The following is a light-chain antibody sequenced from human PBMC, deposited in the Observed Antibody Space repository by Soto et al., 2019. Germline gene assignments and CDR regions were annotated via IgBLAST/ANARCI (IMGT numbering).Light chain of an antibody. V-gene: IGKV3-20*01. CDR1: QSVSSSY. J-gene: IGKJ1*01. Sequence: EIVLTQSPGTLSLSPGERATLSCRASQSVSSSYLAWYQQKPGQAPRLLIYGASSRATGIPDRFSGSGSGTDFPLTISRLEPEDLAVYYCQQYGSSRTFGQGTKVEI. CDR3: QQYGSSRT. CDR2: GAS.